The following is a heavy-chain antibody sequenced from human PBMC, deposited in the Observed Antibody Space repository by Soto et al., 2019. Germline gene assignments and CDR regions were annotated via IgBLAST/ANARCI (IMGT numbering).Heavy chain of an antibody. CDR1: GFTFSSYS. D-gene: IGHD5-18*01. CDR3: AKDSSYRKTPTFDY. J-gene: IGHJ4*02. Sequence: VGSLRLSCASSGFTFSSYSMSWVRHSPGKGLEWVSAISGSGGSTYYADSVKGRFTISRDNSKNTLYLQMNSLRAEDTAVYYCAKDSSYRKTPTFDYGGQGTWVT. CDR2: ISGSGGST. V-gene: IGHV3-23*01.